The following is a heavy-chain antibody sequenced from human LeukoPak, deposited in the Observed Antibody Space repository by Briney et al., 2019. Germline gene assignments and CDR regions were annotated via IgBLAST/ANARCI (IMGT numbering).Heavy chain of an antibody. V-gene: IGHV3-7*01. J-gene: IGHJ6*03. CDR2: IKQDGSEK. D-gene: IGHD2-21*01. CDR1: GFTLSSYW. CDR3: ARDSTDWRYYYYYMDV. Sequence: PGGSLRLSCAASGFTLSSYWMSWVRQAPGKGLEWVANIKQDGSEKYYVDSVKGRFTISRDNAKNSLYLQMNSLRAEDTAVYYCARDSTDWRYYYYYMDVWGKGTTVTVSS.